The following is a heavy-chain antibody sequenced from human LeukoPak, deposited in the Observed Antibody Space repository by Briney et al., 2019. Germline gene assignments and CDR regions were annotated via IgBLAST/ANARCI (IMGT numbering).Heavy chain of an antibody. J-gene: IGHJ4*02. CDR3: AGAGDSSGYHLDY. CDR1: GFTFSSYS. Sequence: GGSLRLSCAASGFTFSSYSMNWVRQAPGKGLEWVSSISSSSSYIYYADSVKGRFTISRDNAKNSLYLQMNSLRAEDTAVYYCAGAGDSSGYHLDYWGQGTLVTVSS. V-gene: IGHV3-21*01. CDR2: ISSSSSYI. D-gene: IGHD3-22*01.